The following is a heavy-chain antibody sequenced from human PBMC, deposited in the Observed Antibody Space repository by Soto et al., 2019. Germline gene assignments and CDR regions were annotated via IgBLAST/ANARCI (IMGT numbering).Heavy chain of an antibody. D-gene: IGHD3-9*01. CDR1: GFTVSDYY. Sequence: GGSLRLSCAASGFTVSDYYMSWIRQAPGKGLEWVSYISSSGSTIYYADSVKGRFTISRDNAKNSLYLQMNSLRAEDTAVYYCARDLELRYFDWLLPTANWFDPWGQGTLVTVSS. CDR3: ARDLELRYFDWLLPTANWFDP. J-gene: IGHJ5*02. CDR2: ISSSGSTI. V-gene: IGHV3-11*01.